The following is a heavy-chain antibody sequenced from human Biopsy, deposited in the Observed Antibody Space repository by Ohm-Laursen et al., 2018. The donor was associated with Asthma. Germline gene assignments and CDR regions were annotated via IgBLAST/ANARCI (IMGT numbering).Heavy chain of an antibody. CDR2: INAANGNT. Sequence: PSVSPSRTLSGYTLINYAIHSVRQAPGQRLGWMGCINAANGNTKYSQKFQGRATISRDKTASTAYMDLSRLRSEDTAVYYCARTYYDFLTGQVNDAFAMWGQGTMVTVSS. D-gene: IGHD3-9*01. V-gene: IGHV1-3*01. CDR3: ARTYYDFLTGQVNDAFAM. CDR1: GYTLINYA. J-gene: IGHJ3*02.